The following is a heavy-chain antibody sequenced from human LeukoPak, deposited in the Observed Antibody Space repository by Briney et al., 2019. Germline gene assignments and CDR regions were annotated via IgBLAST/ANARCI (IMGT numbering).Heavy chain of an antibody. Sequence: PGGSLRLSCAASGFTFSSYAMSWVRQAPGKGLEWVSAISGSGGSTYYADSVKGRFTISRDNSKNTLYLQMNSLRAEDTAVYYCAKTARHKLLWFGELLSSVAFDIWGQGTMVTVSS. J-gene: IGHJ3*02. D-gene: IGHD3-10*01. CDR2: ISGSGGST. CDR3: AKTARHKLLWFGELLSSVAFDI. CDR1: GFTFSSYA. V-gene: IGHV3-23*01.